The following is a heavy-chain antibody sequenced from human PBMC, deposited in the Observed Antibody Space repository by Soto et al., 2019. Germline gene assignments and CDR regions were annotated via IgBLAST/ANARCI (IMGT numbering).Heavy chain of an antibody. V-gene: IGHV1-69*02. Sequence: QVQLVQSGAEVKKPGSSVKVSCKASGGTFSSYTISWVRQAPGQGPERMGRIIPILGIANYAQKFQGRVTITADKSPSTAYMELSSLRSEDTVVYYCARGRGDCGGDCYSEYFDLWGRGTLVTVSS. CDR2: IIPILGIA. CDR3: ARGRGDCGGDCYSEYFDL. D-gene: IGHD2-21*02. CDR1: GGTFSSYT. J-gene: IGHJ2*01.